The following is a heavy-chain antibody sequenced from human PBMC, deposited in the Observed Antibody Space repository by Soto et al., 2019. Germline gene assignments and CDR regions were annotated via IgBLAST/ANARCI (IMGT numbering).Heavy chain of an antibody. D-gene: IGHD3-10*01. Sequence: GGSLRLSCAASGFTFSSYAMSWVRQAPGKGLEWVSAISGSGGSTYYADSVKGRFTISRDNSKNTLYLQMNSLRAEDTAVYYCAKGPPRITMVRGVIPDWFDPWGQGTLVTVSS. CDR1: GFTFSSYA. V-gene: IGHV3-23*01. CDR2: ISGSGGST. CDR3: AKGPPRITMVRGVIPDWFDP. J-gene: IGHJ5*02.